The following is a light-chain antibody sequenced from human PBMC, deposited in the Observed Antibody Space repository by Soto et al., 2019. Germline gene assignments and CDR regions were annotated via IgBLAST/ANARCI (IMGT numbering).Light chain of an antibody. CDR3: QQYNSYSFT. CDR1: QNINDW. Sequence: DIQMTQSPSTLSASVGDRVTITCRASQNINDWLAWYQQKPGKAPRLLLYKASTLGSGVPSRFSGSGFGTEFTLTISSLQTDDFATYYWQQYNSYSFTFGPGAKVDIK. V-gene: IGKV1-5*03. J-gene: IGKJ3*01. CDR2: KAS.